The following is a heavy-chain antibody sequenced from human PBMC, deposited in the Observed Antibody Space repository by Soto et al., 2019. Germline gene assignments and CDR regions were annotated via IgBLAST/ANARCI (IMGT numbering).Heavy chain of an antibody. Sequence: QVQLVESGGGVVQPGRSLRLSCAASGFTFSSYAMHWVRQAPGKGLEWVAVISYDGSNKYYADSVKGRFTISRDNSKNTLYLQMNSLRAEDTAVYYCASPNPHYYDSSGYFSDWGQGTLVTVSS. CDR2: ISYDGSNK. CDR1: GFTFSSYA. D-gene: IGHD3-22*01. V-gene: IGHV3-30-3*01. CDR3: ASPNPHYYDSSGYFSD. J-gene: IGHJ4*02.